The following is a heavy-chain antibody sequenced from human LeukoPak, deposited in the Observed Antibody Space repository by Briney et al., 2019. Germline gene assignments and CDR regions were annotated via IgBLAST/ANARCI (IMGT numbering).Heavy chain of an antibody. J-gene: IGHJ4*02. CDR2: ISSSSGYI. D-gene: IGHD1-14*01. V-gene: IGHV3-21*01. CDR1: GFTFSSYS. CDR3: AKEEILPGARSYFDY. Sequence: PGGSLRLSCAASGFTFSSYSMNWVRQAPGKGLEWVSSISSSSGYIYYADSVKGRFTISRDNAKNSLYLQMNSLRAEDTAVYYCAKEEILPGARSYFDYWGQGTLVTVSS.